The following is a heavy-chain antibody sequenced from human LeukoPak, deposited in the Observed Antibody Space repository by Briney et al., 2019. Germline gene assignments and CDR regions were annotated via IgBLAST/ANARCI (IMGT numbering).Heavy chain of an antibody. D-gene: IGHD4-17*01. CDR1: GGTFSSYA. Sequence: SVKVSCKASGGTFSSYAISWVRQAPGQGLEWMGGIIPIFGTADYAQKFQGRVTITTDESTSTAYMELSSLRSEDTAVYYCARDFILRATVTTTNWFDPWGQGTLVTVSS. CDR3: ARDFILRATVTTTNWFDP. CDR2: IIPIFGTA. V-gene: IGHV1-69*05. J-gene: IGHJ5*02.